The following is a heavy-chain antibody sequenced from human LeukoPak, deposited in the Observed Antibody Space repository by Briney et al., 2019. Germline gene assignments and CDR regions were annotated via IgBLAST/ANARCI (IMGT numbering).Heavy chain of an antibody. CDR1: GFTFSSYG. D-gene: IGHD3-10*01. J-gene: IGHJ4*02. CDR2: IQYDGSEK. CDR3: AKDIGSYYDY. V-gene: IGHV3-30*02. Sequence: PGGSLRLSCAASGFTFSSYGMHWVRQAPGKGLEWVTFIQYDGSEKYYADSVKGRFTISRDNSKNTLYLEMNSLRAEDTAVYYCAKDIGSYYDYWGQGILVTVSS.